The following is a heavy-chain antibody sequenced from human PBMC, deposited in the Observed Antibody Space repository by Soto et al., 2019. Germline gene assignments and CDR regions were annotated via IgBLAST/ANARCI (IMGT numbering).Heavy chain of an antibody. V-gene: IGHV1-3*01. CDR3: ASSNIVAAPYGMDV. J-gene: IGHJ6*02. CDR2: FDVGNGDT. D-gene: IGHD6-13*01. CDR1: GYIFTNYG. Sequence: ASVKVSCKASGYIFTNYGIHWVRQAPGQRLEWMGWFDVGNGDTKYSQKFQGRVTITRDTSASTAYMELSSLRSEDTAVYYCASSNIVAAPYGMDVWGQGTTVTVSS.